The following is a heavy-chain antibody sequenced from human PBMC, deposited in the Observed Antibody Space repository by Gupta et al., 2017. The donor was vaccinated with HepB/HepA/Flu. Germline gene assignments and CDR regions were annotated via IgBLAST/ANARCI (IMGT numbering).Heavy chain of an antibody. J-gene: IGHJ4*02. CDR1: EFTFSSHT. D-gene: IGHD5-18*01. CDR2: ISYDGTNK. Sequence: QVQLVESGGGVVQPGRSLRLSCAASEFTFSSHTMHWVRQAPGKGLEWVAVISYDGTNKYDADSVKGRFTIARDNSKNTLYLQMNSLRAEDTAVYYCARGQYTCDYWGQGTLVTVSS. V-gene: IGHV3-30-3*01. CDR3: ARGQYTCDY.